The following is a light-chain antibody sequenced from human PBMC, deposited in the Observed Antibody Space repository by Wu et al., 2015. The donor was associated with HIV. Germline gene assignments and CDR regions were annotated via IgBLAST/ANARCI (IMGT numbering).Light chain of an antibody. CDR1: QGISSY. Sequence: IQSTQSPSSLSASVGDRVTITCRASQGISSYLAWYQQKPGKAPKLLIYSASRLQSGVPSRFSGRGSGTDFTLIISSLQPEDSASYYCQKYNTAPWTFGQGTKVEMK. V-gene: IGKV1-9*01. CDR3: QKYNTAPWT. CDR2: SAS. J-gene: IGKJ1*01.